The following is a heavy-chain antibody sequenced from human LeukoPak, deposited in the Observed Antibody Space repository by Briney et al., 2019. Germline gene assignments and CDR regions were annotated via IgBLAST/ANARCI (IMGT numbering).Heavy chain of an antibody. J-gene: IGHJ4*02. Sequence: PGGSLRLSCAASGFTFSSYAMHWVRQGPGKGLEWVAVISYDGSNKYYADSVKGRFTISRDNSKNTLYLQMNSLRAEDTAVYYCARGLQYYYGSGSYPYYFDYWGQGTLVTVSS. CDR2: ISYDGSNK. CDR3: ARGLQYYYGSGSYPYYFDY. D-gene: IGHD3-10*01. V-gene: IGHV3-30*04. CDR1: GFTFSSYA.